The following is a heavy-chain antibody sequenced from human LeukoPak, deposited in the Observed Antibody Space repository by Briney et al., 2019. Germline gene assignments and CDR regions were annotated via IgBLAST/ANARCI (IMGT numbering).Heavy chain of an antibody. Sequence: GGSLRLSCAASGFTFSSYWMSWVCQAPGKGLEWVANIKQDGSEKYYVDSVKGRFTISRDNAKNSLYLQMNSLRAEDTAVYYCARAWRNYYGSGSYPFDYWGQGTLVTVSS. D-gene: IGHD3-10*01. J-gene: IGHJ4*02. CDR3: ARAWRNYYGSGSYPFDY. CDR1: GFTFSSYW. CDR2: IKQDGSEK. V-gene: IGHV3-7*01.